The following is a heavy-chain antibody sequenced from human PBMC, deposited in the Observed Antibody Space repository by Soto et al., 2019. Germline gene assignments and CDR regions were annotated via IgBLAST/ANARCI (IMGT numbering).Heavy chain of an antibody. J-gene: IGHJ6*02. CDR3: ARDGGSCSGTSCSYYYYYGMDI. CDR2: INSDGSRT. V-gene: IGHV3-74*01. D-gene: IGHD2-2*01. Sequence: GGSLRLSCAASGFTFSSYWMHWVRQAPGKGLVWVSRINSDGSRTSYADSVKGRFTISRDNDKNTLYLQMYSTRAAATAAYYGARDGGSCSGTSCSYYYYYGMDICGRGTRVTVSS. CDR1: GFTFSSYW.